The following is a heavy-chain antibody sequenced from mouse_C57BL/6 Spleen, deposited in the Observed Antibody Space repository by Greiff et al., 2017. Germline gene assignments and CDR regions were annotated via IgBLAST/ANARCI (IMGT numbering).Heavy chain of an antibody. CDR1: GFTFNTYA. V-gene: IGHV10-3*01. Sequence: DVMLVESGGGLVQPKGSLKLSCAASGFTFNTYAMHWVRQAPGKGLEWVARIRSKSSNYATYYADSVKDRFTISRDDSQSMLYLQMNNLKTEDTAMYYCVREGYYVIWYAMDYWGQGTSVTVSS. D-gene: IGHD2-3*01. CDR3: VREGYYVIWYAMDY. J-gene: IGHJ4*01. CDR2: IRSKSSNYAT.